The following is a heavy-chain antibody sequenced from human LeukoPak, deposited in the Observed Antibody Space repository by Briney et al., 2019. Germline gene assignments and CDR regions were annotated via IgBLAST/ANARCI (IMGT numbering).Heavy chain of an antibody. CDR2: IIGNGSST. CDR3: AKGYRSLEWRDY. Sequence: AESLTLSCAASGFSFDDYAMHWVRQAPGKGLEWVSLIIGNGSSTYYAASMKGRSTTSTDNREKSSYQQMNSPRTAKTAFYYPAKGYRSLEWRDYWGQETVVSVPT. V-gene: IGHV3-43*02. D-gene: IGHD3-3*01. J-gene: IGHJ4*02. CDR1: GFSFDDYA.